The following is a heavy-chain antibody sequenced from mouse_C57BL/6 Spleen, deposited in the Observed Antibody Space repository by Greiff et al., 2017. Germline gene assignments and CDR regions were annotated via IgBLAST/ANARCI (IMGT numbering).Heavy chain of an antibody. CDR3: TRGEGLLRYPWYFDV. J-gene: IGHJ1*03. Sequence: VQLQQSGAELVRPGASVTLSCKASGYTFTDYEMHWVKQTPVHGLEWIGAIDPETGGTAYNQKFKGKAILTADKSSSTAYMELRSLTSEDSAVYYCTRGEGLLRYPWYFDVWGTGTTVTVSS. V-gene: IGHV1-15*01. D-gene: IGHD1-1*01. CDR1: GYTFTDYE. CDR2: IDPETGGT.